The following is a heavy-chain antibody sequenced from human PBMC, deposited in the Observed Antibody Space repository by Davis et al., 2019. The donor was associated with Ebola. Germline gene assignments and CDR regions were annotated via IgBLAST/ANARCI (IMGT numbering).Heavy chain of an antibody. Sequence: PSETLSLTCGVYGASGTDYYWAWIRQPPGKGLEWIGEINHRGRAYYNPSLKSRVTISVDTSKNQFSLKLSSVTAADTAVYYCARAPIAGAGTRWGTRWFDPWGQGTLVTVSS. CDR2: INHRGRA. V-gene: IGHV4-34*01. J-gene: IGHJ5*02. CDR1: GASGTDYY. D-gene: IGHD6-13*01. CDR3: ARAPIAGAGTRWGTRWFDP.